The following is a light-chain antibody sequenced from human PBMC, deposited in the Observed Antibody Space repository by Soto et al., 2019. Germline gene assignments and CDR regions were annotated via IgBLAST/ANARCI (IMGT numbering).Light chain of an antibody. CDR1: SSDIGSYNL. J-gene: IGLJ1*01. Sequence: QSVLTQPASVSGSPGQSITISCTGTSSDIGSYNLVSWYQQHPGKAPKLMIYEGSKRPSGVSNRFSGSKSGNTASLTISGLQAEDEADYYCCSYAGSSYVFGTGTKVNVL. CDR2: EGS. CDR3: CSYAGSSYV. V-gene: IGLV2-23*01.